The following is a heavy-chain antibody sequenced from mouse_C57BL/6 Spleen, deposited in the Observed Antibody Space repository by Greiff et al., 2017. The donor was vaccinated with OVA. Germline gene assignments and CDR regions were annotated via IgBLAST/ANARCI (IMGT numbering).Heavy chain of an antibody. Sequence: EVMLVESGGGLVKPGGSLKLSCAASGFTFSSYTMSWVRQTPEKRLEWVATISGGGGNTYYPDSVKGRFTISRDNAKNTLYLQMSSLRSEDTALYYCARQGAYYGAFDYWGQGTTLTVSS. CDR2: ISGGGGNT. CDR3: ARQGAYYGAFDY. D-gene: IGHD1-1*01. V-gene: IGHV5-9*01. CDR1: GFTFSSYT. J-gene: IGHJ2*01.